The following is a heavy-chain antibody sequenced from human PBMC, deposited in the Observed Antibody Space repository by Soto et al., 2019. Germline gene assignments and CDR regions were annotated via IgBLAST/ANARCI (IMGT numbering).Heavy chain of an antibody. J-gene: IGHJ3*02. Sequence: QVQLVESGGGVVQPGRSLRLSCAASGFTFSYYGMHWLRQAPGTGLEWVARIWYDGSNKYYAHSVKGRFTISRDNSKNTLYLQMHSLRAEDTGVYYCAKDMIVVLPGVFDIWGQGTMVTVSS. CDR2: IWYDGSNK. D-gene: IGHD3-22*01. CDR1: GFTFSYYG. CDR3: AKDMIVVLPGVFDI. V-gene: IGHV3-33*06.